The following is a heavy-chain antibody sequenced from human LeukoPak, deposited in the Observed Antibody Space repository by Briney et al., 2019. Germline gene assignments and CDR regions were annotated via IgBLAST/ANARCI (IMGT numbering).Heavy chain of an antibody. J-gene: IGHJ6*03. CDR2: INPNSGGT. D-gene: IGHD3-16*02. CDR1: GYTFTGYY. CDR3: ARARWYYYYMDV. Sequence: ASVKVSCKASGYTFTGYYMHWVRQAPGQGLEWMGWINPNSGGTNYAQKFQGRVTMTRDTSISTAYMELSRLRSDDTAVYYCARARWYYYYMDVWGKGTTVTVSS. V-gene: IGHV1-2*02.